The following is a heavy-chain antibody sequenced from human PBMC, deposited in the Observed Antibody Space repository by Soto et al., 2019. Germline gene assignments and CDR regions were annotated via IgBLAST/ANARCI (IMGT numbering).Heavy chain of an antibody. D-gene: IGHD4-17*01. CDR3: ARDPTPTHYYYYGMDV. CDR1: GGSISSGGYY. Sequence: QVQLQESGPGLVKPSQTLSLTCTVSGGSISSGGYYWSWIRQHPGKGLEWIGYIYYSGSTYYNPSLKSRVTISVDTSKNQFSLKLSSVTAADTAVYYCARDPTPTHYYYYGMDVWGQGTTVTVSS. CDR2: IYYSGST. V-gene: IGHV4-31*03. J-gene: IGHJ6*02.